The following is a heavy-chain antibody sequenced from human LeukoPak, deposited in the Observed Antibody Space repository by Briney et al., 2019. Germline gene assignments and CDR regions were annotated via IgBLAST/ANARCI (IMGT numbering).Heavy chain of an antibody. CDR2: ISSGGTTR. CDR1: GFSFSSYE. V-gene: IGHV3-48*03. D-gene: IGHD3-10*01. J-gene: IGHJ3*02. Sequence: GGSLRLSCAASGFSFSSYEMNWVRQAPGKGLEWLSYISSGGTTRYYSDSVKGRFTISRDNAKNSLYLQVNSLRAEDTAVYYCGATMARGPDTFDIWGQGTVVTVSS. CDR3: GATMARGPDTFDI.